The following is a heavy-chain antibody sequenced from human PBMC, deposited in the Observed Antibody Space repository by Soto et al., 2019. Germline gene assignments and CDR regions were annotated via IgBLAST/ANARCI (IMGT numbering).Heavy chain of an antibody. Sequence: EVQLVESGGGLVKPGGSLRLSCAASGFTFSNYGMNWVRQAPGQVLEWVSSISSSSSYIYYTDSVKGRFTISRDNAKNSRYLQMNSLRAEDTAVYYCARDYYESGSYYNPSGWGQGPPVTVSS. J-gene: IGHJ4*02. D-gene: IGHD3-10*01. CDR1: GFTFSNYG. V-gene: IGHV3-21*01. CDR2: ISSSSSYI. CDR3: ARDYYESGSYYNPSG.